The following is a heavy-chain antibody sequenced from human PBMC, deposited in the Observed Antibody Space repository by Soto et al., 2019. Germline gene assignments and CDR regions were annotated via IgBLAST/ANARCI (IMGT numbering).Heavy chain of an antibody. D-gene: IGHD2-21*01. CDR3: ARDIRVIGPDLDY. Sequence: QVQLVESGGGVVQPGRSLRLSCVTSGFTFSNYGMHWVRQAPGKGLEWVAVIWYDGSKKYYLDSVKGRFTISRDDSKNTLYLQMNSLKTEDTALYYCARDIRVIGPDLDYWGQGTTVTVSS. CDR2: IWYDGSKK. J-gene: IGHJ4*02. CDR1: GFTFSNYG. V-gene: IGHV3-33*01.